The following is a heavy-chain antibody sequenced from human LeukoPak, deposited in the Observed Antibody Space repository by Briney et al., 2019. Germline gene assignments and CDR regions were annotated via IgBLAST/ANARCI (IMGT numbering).Heavy chain of an antibody. V-gene: IGHV4-59*01. Sequence: PSETLSLTCAVYGGSFSGYYWSWIRQPPGKGLEWIGYIYYSGSTNYNPSLKSRVTISVDTSKNQFSLKLSSVTAADTAMYYCARVSGYDWESFYDYWGQGSLVTASS. CDR1: GGSFSGYY. CDR3: ARVSGYDWESFYDY. CDR2: IYYSGST. D-gene: IGHD5-12*01. J-gene: IGHJ4*02.